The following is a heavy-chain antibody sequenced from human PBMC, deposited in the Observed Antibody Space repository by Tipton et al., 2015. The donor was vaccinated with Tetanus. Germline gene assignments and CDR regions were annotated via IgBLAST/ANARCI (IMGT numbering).Heavy chain of an antibody. D-gene: IGHD1-26*01. Sequence: LRLSCAIYGGSLSGYYWSWIRQPPGKGLEWIGEVTRSGSTNYESSLKSRLTISVDASKNQFSLNLTSVTAADTAIFYCARGRGAGSANPLDVWGQGTLVTVSS. CDR3: ARGRGAGSANPLDV. J-gene: IGHJ3*01. CDR2: VTRSGST. CDR1: GGSLSGYY. V-gene: IGHV4-34*01.